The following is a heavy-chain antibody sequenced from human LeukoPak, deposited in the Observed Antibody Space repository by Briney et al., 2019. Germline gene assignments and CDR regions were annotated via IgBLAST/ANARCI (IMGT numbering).Heavy chain of an antibody. J-gene: IGHJ5*02. CDR1: GFTFSGYA. CDR3: AKDIYLVNLFDH. Sequence: GGSLRLSCPPTGFTFSGYAMSWVRQAPGQVLELVSAISGSGGSTYYADSVNGRFTISSDNSKNTLYLQMNSVTAEDTAGYYCAKDIYLVNLFDHWGQGTLVTVSS. D-gene: IGHD2-15*01. V-gene: IGHV3-23*01. CDR2: ISGSGGST.